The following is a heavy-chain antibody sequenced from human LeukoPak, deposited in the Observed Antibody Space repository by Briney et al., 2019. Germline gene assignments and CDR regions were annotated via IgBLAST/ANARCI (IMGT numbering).Heavy chain of an antibody. CDR3: ARDRLLDPVCSSTSCYAFDI. CDR1: GFTFRSYG. CDR2: IWYDGSNK. J-gene: IGHJ3*02. D-gene: IGHD2-2*01. Sequence: PGRSLRLSCAASGFTFRSYGMHWVRQAPGKGLEWVAVIWYDGSNKYYADSVKGRFTISRDNSKNTLYLQMNSLRAEDTAVYYCARDRLLDPVCSSTSCYAFDIWGQGTMVTDSS. V-gene: IGHV3-33*01.